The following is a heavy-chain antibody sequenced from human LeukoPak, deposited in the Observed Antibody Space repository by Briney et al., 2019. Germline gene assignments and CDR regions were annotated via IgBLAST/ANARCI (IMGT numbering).Heavy chain of an antibody. CDR2: IYPGDSDT. V-gene: IGHV5-51*01. J-gene: IGHJ3*02. CDR1: GYSFTSYW. CDR3: ARQGYSYGRPHAFDI. D-gene: IGHD5-18*01. Sequence: GESLKISCKGSGYSFTSYWFGWVRQMPGKGLEWMGIIYPGDSDTRYSPSFQGQVTISADKSISTAYLQWSSLKASDTAMYYCARQGYSYGRPHAFDIWGQGTMVTVSS.